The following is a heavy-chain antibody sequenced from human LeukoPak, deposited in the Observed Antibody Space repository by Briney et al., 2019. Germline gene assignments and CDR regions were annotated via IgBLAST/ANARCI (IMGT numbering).Heavy chain of an antibody. J-gene: IGHJ4*02. D-gene: IGHD6-19*01. CDR2: INPSGGST. Sequence: ASVKVSCKASGYTFTSYGISWVRQAPGQGLEWMGIINPSGGSTSYAQKFQGRVTMTRDMSTSTVYMELSSLRSEDTAVYYCARDRGSSGWFGFDYWGQGTLVTVSS. V-gene: IGHV1-46*01. CDR1: GYTFTSYG. CDR3: ARDRGSSGWFGFDY.